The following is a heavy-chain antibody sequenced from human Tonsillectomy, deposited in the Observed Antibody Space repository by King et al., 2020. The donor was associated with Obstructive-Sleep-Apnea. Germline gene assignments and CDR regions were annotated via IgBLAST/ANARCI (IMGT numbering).Heavy chain of an antibody. Sequence: VQLVESGGGLVQPGRSLRLSCAASGFTFDDYAMHWVRQAPGKGLEWVSGICWNSGRIGYGDSVKGRFTISRDNDKNSLFLQMNSLRTEDTALYYCAKDLSSGWYGPVDYWGQGTLVTVSS. CDR1: GFTFDDYA. D-gene: IGHD6-19*01. J-gene: IGHJ4*02. V-gene: IGHV3-9*01. CDR3: AKDLSSGWYGPVDY. CDR2: ICWNSGRI.